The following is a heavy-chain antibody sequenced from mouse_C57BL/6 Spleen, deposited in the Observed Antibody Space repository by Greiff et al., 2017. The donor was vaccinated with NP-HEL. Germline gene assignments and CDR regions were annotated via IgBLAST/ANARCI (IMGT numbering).Heavy chain of an antibody. CDR2: IYPGDGDT. V-gene: IGHV1-80*01. J-gene: IGHJ4*01. CDR1: GYAFSSYW. Sequence: VQLQQSGAELVKPGASVKISCKASGYAFSSYWMNWVKQRPGKGLEWIGQIYPGDGDTNYNGKFKGKATLTADKSSSTAYMQLSSLTSEDSAVYFCARGGQYYYAMDYWGQRTSVTVSS. CDR3: ARGGQYYYAMDY.